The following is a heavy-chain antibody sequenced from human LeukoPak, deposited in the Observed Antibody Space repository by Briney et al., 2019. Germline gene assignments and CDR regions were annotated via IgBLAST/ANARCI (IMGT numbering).Heavy chain of an antibody. D-gene: IGHD3-9*01. J-gene: IGHJ5*02. CDR3: ARGGYDILTGYFWFDP. V-gene: IGHV4-59*01. CDR1: GDSISSYY. Sequence: SETLSLTCTVSGDSISSYYWSWIRQPPGKGLEWIGYIYYSGSTNYNPSLKSRVTISVDTSKNQFSLKLSSVTAADTAVYYCARGGYDILTGYFWFDPWGQGTLVTVSS. CDR2: IYYSGST.